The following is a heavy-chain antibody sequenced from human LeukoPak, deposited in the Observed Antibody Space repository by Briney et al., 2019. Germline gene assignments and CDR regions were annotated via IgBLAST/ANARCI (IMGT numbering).Heavy chain of an antibody. CDR3: AKDVLAGDAFDI. J-gene: IGHJ3*02. CDR1: GFTFDDYA. V-gene: IGHV3-9*01. CDR2: ISWNSGSI. D-gene: IGHD4/OR15-4a*01. Sequence: GRSLRLSCAASGFTFDDYAMHWVRQAPGKGLEWVLGISWNSGSIGYADSVKGRFTISRDNAKNSLYLQMNSLRAEDTALYYCAKDVLAGDAFDIWGQGTMVTVSS.